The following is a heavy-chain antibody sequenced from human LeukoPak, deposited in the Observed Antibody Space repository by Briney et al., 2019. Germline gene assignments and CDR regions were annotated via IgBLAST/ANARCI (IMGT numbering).Heavy chain of an antibody. CDR1: GYTLTELS. CDR2: FDPEDGET. D-gene: IGHD2-2*01. J-gene: IGHJ3*02. CDR3: AIPREYQLPRKRDAFDI. V-gene: IGHV1-24*01. Sequence: ASVKVSCKVSGYTLTELSMHWVRQAPGKGLEWMGVFDPEDGETIYAQKFQGRVTMTEDTSTDTAYMELSSLRSEDTAVYYCAIPREYQLPRKRDAFDIWGQGTMVTVSS.